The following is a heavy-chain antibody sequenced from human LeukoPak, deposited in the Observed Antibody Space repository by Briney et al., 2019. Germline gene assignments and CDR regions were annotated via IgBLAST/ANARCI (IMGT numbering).Heavy chain of an antibody. CDR2: FYVGGAT. CDR3: ARGDGYNFFDY. CDR1: GFSVTNNY. Sequence: GGSLRLSCAVSGFSVTNNYMSWVRQAPGKGLEWVSVFYVGGATYYADSVKGRFTIPRDNSENTLYLQMKSLRAEDTAVYYCARGDGYNFFDYWGQGTLVTVSS. V-gene: IGHV3-53*01. J-gene: IGHJ4*02. D-gene: IGHD5-24*01.